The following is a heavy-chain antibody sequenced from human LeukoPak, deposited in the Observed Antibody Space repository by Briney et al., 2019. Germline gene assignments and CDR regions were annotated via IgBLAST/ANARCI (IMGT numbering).Heavy chain of an antibody. CDR2: IYYSGST. J-gene: IGHJ4*02. Sequence: KPSETLSLTCTVSGGSISSYYWSWIRQPPGKGLEWIGDIYYSGSTNYNPSLKSRVTISVDTSKNQFSLKLSSVTAADTAVYYSARRGRGTVFFDYCGQGTLVTVSS. V-gene: IGHV4-59*01. D-gene: IGHD1-26*01. CDR3: ARRGRGTVFFDY. CDR1: GGSISSYY.